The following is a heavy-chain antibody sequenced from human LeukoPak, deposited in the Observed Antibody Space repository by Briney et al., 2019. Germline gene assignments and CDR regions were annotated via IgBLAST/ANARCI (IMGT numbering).Heavy chain of an antibody. V-gene: IGHV3-11*01. Sequence: AGGSLRLSCVASGFTFSDYYMTWIRQAPGKGLEWLSYISSSGSTIYYADSVKGRFTISRDSAKNSLYLQMYSLRAEDTAVYYCARVTYYYGSGKFYYYYYGMDVWGQGATVTVSS. CDR1: GFTFSDYY. J-gene: IGHJ6*02. D-gene: IGHD3-10*01. CDR3: ARVTYYYGSGKFYYYYYGMDV. CDR2: ISSSGSTI.